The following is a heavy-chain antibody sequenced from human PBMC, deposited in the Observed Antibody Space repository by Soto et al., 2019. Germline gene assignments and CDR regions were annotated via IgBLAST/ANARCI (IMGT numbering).Heavy chain of an antibody. CDR2: IIPLFDSA. D-gene: IGHD3-3*01. J-gene: IGHJ4*02. V-gene: IGHV1-69*06. Sequence: SVKVSFKTSGDTFSNYAISWVRQAPGQGLEWMGGIIPLFDSASYAQRSHDRVTITADKFTSAAYMELRSLTSEDTAVYYCAASTFQSGASGYFHLEFWGQGTLVTVSS. CDR3: AASTFQSGASGYFHLEF. CDR1: GDTFSNYA.